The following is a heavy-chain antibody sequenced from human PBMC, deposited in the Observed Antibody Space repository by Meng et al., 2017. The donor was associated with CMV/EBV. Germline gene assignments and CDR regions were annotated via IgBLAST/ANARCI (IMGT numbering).Heavy chain of an antibody. CDR2: ISSSSSYI. D-gene: IGHD2-2*01. V-gene: IGHV3-21*01. CDR3: AIGVTGRYCSSTSCYEDY. CDR1: GFTFSSYA. Sequence: GESLKISCAVSGFTFSSYAMSWVRQAPGKGLEWVSSISSSSSYIYYADSVKGRFTISRDNAKNSLYLQMNSLRAEDTAVYYCAIGVTGRYCSSTSCYEDYWGQGTLVTVSS. J-gene: IGHJ4*02.